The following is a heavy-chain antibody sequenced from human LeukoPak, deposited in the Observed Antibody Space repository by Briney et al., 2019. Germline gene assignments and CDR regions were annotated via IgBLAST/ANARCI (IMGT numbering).Heavy chain of an antibody. CDR2: ISGSGGST. CDR3: ARSDFWSGPIDY. D-gene: IGHD3-3*01. CDR1: GFTFSSYA. V-gene: IGHV3-23*01. J-gene: IGHJ4*02. Sequence: PGGSQRLSCAASGFTFSSYAMSWVRQAPGKGLEWVSAISGSGGSTYYADSVKGRFTISRDNSKNTLYLQMNSLRAEDTAVYYCARSDFWSGPIDYWGQGTLVTVSS.